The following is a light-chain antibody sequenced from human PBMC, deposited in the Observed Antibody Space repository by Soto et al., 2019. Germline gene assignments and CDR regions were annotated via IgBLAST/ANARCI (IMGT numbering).Light chain of an antibody. CDR2: GAS. V-gene: IGKV3-20*01. Sequence: EIVLTQSPGTLSLSPGERATLSCRASQSVSSSYLAWYQQKPGQDPRLLIYGASSRATGIPDRFSGSGSGTDFTLTISRLEPEDIAVYYCQQYGSSPLTFGGGTKVEIK. J-gene: IGKJ4*01. CDR3: QQYGSSPLT. CDR1: QSVSSSY.